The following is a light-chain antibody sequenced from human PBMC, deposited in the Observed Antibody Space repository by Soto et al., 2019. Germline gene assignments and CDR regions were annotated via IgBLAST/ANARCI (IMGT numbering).Light chain of an antibody. CDR3: GSWDSSLSAYV. CDR2: DDN. Sequence: QSVLAQPASVSAAPGQKVTISCSGSSSNIGGNSVSWYQQLPGTAPKLLIYDDNKRPSGIPDRFSGSKSGTSATLGITGFQTGDEADYYCGSWDSSLSAYVFGTGTMVTVL. V-gene: IGLV1-51*01. CDR1: SSNIGGNS. J-gene: IGLJ1*01.